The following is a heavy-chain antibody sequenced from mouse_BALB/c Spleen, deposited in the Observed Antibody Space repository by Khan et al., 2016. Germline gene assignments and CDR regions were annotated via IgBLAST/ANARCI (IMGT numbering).Heavy chain of an antibody. CDR1: GYTFTSYT. V-gene: IGHV1-4*01. Sequence: QVQLKESGAELARPGASVKMSCKASGYTFTSYTMHWVKQRPGQGLEWIGYINPSSGYTNYNQKFKDKATLTADKSSSTAYMQLSSLTSEDSAVYYSERYTGFAYWGQGTLVTVSA. CDR2: INPSSGYT. J-gene: IGHJ3*01. CDR3: ERYTGFAY.